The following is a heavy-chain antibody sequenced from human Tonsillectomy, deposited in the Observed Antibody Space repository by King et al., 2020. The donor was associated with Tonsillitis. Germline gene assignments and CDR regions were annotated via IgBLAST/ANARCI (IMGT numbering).Heavy chain of an antibody. CDR2: ISYDGSNK. CDR1: GFTFSSYG. V-gene: IGHV3-30*18. D-gene: IGHD3-3*01. J-gene: IGHJ3*02. CDR3: AKVSGEGAFDI. Sequence: VQLVESGGGVVQPGRSLRLSCAASGFTFSSYGMHWVRQAPGKGREWVAVISYDGSNKYYADSVKGRFTISRDNSKNTLYLQMNSLRAEDTAVYYCAKVSGEGAFDIWGQGTMVTVSS.